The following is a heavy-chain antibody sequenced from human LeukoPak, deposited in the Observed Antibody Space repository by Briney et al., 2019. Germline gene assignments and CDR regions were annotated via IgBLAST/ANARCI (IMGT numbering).Heavy chain of an antibody. Sequence: SQTLSLTCAVSGDSISSGVYSWSWIRQPPGKGLEWLGYIYNTGNTYYNPSLKSRITISIDTSKNQFSLKLSSVTAADTAVYFCARALDYYDTSGYYPIHYYFYGMDVWGQGTTVTVSS. CDR1: GDSISSGVYS. J-gene: IGHJ6*02. V-gene: IGHV4-30-2*05. CDR2: IYNTGNT. D-gene: IGHD3-22*01. CDR3: ARALDYYDTSGYYPIHYYFYGMDV.